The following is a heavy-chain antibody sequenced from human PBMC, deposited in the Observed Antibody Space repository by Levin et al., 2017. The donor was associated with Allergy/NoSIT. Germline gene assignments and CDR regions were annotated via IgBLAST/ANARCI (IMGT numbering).Heavy chain of an antibody. J-gene: IGHJ4*02. Sequence: SETLSLTCTVSGGSISSGGYYWSWIRQHPGKGLEWIGYIYYSGSTYYNPSLKSRVTISVDTSKNQFSLKLSSVTAADTAVYYCARVSSGKGAVTTLSVPYYFDYWGQGTLVTVSS. CDR2: IYYSGST. V-gene: IGHV4-31*03. CDR1: GGSISSGGYY. D-gene: IGHD4-17*01. CDR3: ARVSSGKGAVTTLSVPYYFDY.